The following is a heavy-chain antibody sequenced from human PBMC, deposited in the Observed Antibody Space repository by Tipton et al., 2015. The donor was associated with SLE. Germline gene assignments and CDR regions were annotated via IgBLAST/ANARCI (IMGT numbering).Heavy chain of an antibody. CDR3: ARRRGSSNWYSRYGMDV. D-gene: IGHD6-13*01. CDR2: IYTSGTT. V-gene: IGHV4-61*09. Sequence: TLSLTCTVSGASISSSPYYWSWIRQPAGKGLEWIGHIYTSGTTNYNPSLKSRVTILMDTSKNQFSLKLTSVTAADTAVYYCARRRGSSNWYSRYGMDVWGQGTTVTVSS. CDR1: GASISSSPYY. J-gene: IGHJ6*02.